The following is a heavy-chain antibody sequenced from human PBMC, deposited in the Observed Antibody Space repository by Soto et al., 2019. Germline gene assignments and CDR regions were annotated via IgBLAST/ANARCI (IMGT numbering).Heavy chain of an antibody. CDR2: IIPLFDAT. Sequence: QVQLVQSGAEVRKPGSSVKVSCKASGGTFTTYDISWVRQAPGQGLEWMGGIIPLFDATKYAQKLRGRVTITADKSTGTAYMELSSLRSEDTAMYYCARYRSSSWYNGTFYFDSWGQGTLVTVSS. CDR3: ARYRSSSWYNGTFYFDS. J-gene: IGHJ4*02. V-gene: IGHV1-69*06. CDR1: GGTFTTYD. D-gene: IGHD6-19*01.